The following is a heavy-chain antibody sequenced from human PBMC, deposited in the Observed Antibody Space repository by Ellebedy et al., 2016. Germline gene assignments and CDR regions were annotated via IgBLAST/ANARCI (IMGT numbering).Heavy chain of an antibody. CDR3: ARWRGPDYVWGSYRWYYFDY. CDR2: ISSSGTTI. D-gene: IGHD3-16*02. CDR1: GFNFSDAG. J-gene: IGHJ4*02. Sequence: GGSLRLSCAASGFNFSDAGMSWIRQAPGKGLEWVSYISSSGTTIYYADSVKGRFTISRDNAKYSLHLQMNTLRAEDTAVYYCARWRGPDYVWGSYRWYYFDYWGQGTLVTVSS. V-gene: IGHV3-11*01.